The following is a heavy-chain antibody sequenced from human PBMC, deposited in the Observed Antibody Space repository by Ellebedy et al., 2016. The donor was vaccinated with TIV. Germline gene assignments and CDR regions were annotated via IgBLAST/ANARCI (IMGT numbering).Heavy chain of an antibody. D-gene: IGHD2-15*01. V-gene: IGHV3-30*18. CDR1: GFTFYTYS. J-gene: IGHJ4*02. CDR3: AKVGGSGF. Sequence: GGSLRLSCEASGFTFYTYSLQWVRQAPGKGLEWVADISQDGSVQYYAESVKGRFTVSRDNPKNTLYLQMDSLRREDTAIYYCAKVGGSGFWGQGTLVSVSS. CDR2: ISQDGSVQ.